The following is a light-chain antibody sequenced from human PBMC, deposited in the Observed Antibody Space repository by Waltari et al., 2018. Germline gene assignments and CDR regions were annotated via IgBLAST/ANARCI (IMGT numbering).Light chain of an antibody. CDR1: ESVTVFGVNL. V-gene: IGKV6D-21*02. Sequence: DIEVTPPPAPWAVSPWQTATTTCRASESVTVFGVNLIHWYQQKPGQPPKLLIYQQSNKNTGVPVRFSGGGSGTDFTLTINPVEADDAADYFCLQTKSFPYSFGQGTKVEIK. CDR3: LQTKSFPYS. CDR2: QQS. J-gene: IGKJ2*03.